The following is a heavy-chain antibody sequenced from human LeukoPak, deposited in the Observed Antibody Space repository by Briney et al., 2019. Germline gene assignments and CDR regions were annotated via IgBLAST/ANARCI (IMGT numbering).Heavy chain of an antibody. V-gene: IGHV3-64*03. CDR2: IISNGEST. CDR1: GFTFSGYA. D-gene: IGHD6-13*01. Sequence: GGSLRLSCSASGFTFSGYAMHWVRQAPGKGLEYVSAIISNGESTYYSDSVKDRFTISRDNSTNTLYLQMSSLRPEDTAVYYCVKSASNWYLFDYWGQGTLVTVSS. CDR3: VKSASNWYLFDY. J-gene: IGHJ4*02.